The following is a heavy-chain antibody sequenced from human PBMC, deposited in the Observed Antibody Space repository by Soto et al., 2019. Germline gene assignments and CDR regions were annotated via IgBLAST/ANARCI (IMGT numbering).Heavy chain of an antibody. CDR2: IWYDGSNK. Sequence: PGGSLRLSCAASGFTFSSYGMHWVRQAPGKGLEWVAVIWYDGSNKYYADSVKGRFTISRDNSKNTLYLQMNSLRAEDTAVYYCAREAGTTVYYYYGMDVWGQGTTVTVSS. D-gene: IGHD1-7*01. J-gene: IGHJ6*02. CDR1: GFTFSSYG. CDR3: AREAGTTVYYYYGMDV. V-gene: IGHV3-33*01.